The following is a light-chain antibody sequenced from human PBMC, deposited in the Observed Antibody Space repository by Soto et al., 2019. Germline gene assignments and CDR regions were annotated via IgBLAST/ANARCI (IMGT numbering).Light chain of an antibody. Sequence: QSALTQPPSASGSPGQSVTISCTGTSSDVGGYNYVSWYQQHPGKAPKLMIYEVSERPSGVPDRFSGFKSSNPASLTASGLQAEDEAHYYCSLYAGSNNFVFGTGNKLTVL. CDR3: SLYAGSNNFV. CDR1: SSDVGGYNY. J-gene: IGLJ1*01. V-gene: IGLV2-8*01. CDR2: EVS.